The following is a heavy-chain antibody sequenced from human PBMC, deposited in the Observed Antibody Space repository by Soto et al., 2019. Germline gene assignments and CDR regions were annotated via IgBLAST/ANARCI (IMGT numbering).Heavy chain of an antibody. J-gene: IGHJ4*02. D-gene: IGHD1-7*01. CDR2: INAGNGNT. Sequence: ASVKVSCKASGYTFTSYAMHWVRQAPGQRLEWMGWINAGNGNTKYSQKFQGRVTITRDTSASTAYMELSSLRSEDTAVYYCAREETGTTGLGFDYWGQGTLVTVSS. V-gene: IGHV1-3*01. CDR3: AREETGTTGLGFDY. CDR1: GYTFTSYA.